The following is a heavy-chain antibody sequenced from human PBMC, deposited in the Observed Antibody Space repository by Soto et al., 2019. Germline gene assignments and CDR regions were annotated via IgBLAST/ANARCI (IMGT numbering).Heavy chain of an antibody. J-gene: IGHJ4*02. Sequence: GGSLRLSCEASGFTFNTYGMHWVRQPPGKGLEWLAAIWYDGTQKYYADSVKGRFIISRDNSKKTLYLEMNSLRAEDTAVYYFARSGGTTVSGLWPFDSWGQGTLVTVSS. CDR1: GFTFNTYG. D-gene: IGHD4-17*01. CDR2: IWYDGTQK. CDR3: ARSGGTTVSGLWPFDS. V-gene: IGHV3-33*08.